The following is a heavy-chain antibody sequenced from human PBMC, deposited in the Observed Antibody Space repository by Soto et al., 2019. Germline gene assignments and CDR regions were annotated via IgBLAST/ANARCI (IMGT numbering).Heavy chain of an antibody. V-gene: IGHV1-69*13. D-gene: IGHD2-15*01. CDR1: GGTFSTSS. J-gene: IGHJ4*02. CDR2: IIPIFTRT. Sequence: SVKVSCKASGGTFSTSSFVWVRQGPGQGLEWMGGIIPIFTRTNFAQKFQGRVTFSADESTRTTYMELRSLTAEDTAIYYCARDVVRSTAGDSWGQGTLVTVSS. CDR3: ARDVVRSTAGDS.